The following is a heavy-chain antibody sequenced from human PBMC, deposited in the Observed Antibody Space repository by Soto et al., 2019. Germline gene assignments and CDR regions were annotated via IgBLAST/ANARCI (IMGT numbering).Heavy chain of an antibody. D-gene: IGHD2-8*01. J-gene: IGHJ4*02. Sequence: SETLSLTCAVYGGSFSGYYWSWIRQPPGKGLEWIGEINHSGSTNYNPSRKSRVTISVDTSKNQFSLKLSSVTAADTAVYYCARGSPLGVLMVYAHDYWGQGTLVTVSS. CDR3: ARGSPLGVLMVYAHDY. CDR2: INHSGST. V-gene: IGHV4-34*01. CDR1: GGSFSGYY.